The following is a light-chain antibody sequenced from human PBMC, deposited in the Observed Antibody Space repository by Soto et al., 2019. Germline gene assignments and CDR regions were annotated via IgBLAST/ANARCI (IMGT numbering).Light chain of an antibody. Sequence: DIQMTQSPSSLSASVGDRVTITCRASQSISNYLNWYQQKPGTAPELLIYAASSLQSRVPSRFSGSGSGTDFTLTISSLQPEDFATYYCQQSYSTPWTFGQGTKVEIK. CDR1: QSISNY. CDR2: AAS. V-gene: IGKV1-39*01. CDR3: QQSYSTPWT. J-gene: IGKJ1*01.